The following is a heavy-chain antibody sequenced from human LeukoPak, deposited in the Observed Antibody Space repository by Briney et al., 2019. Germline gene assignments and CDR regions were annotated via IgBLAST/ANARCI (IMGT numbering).Heavy chain of an antibody. D-gene: IGHD3-10*01. J-gene: IGHJ4*02. CDR2: INSDGSST. Sequence: GGSLRLSCAASGFTFSDYWMHWVRQAPGKGLVWVSRINSDGSSTSYADSVKGRFTISRDNAKNTLYLQMNSLRAEDTAVYYCARTQLLWFGELWPFDYWGQGTLVTVSS. V-gene: IGHV3-74*01. CDR3: ARTQLLWFGELWPFDY. CDR1: GFTFSDYW.